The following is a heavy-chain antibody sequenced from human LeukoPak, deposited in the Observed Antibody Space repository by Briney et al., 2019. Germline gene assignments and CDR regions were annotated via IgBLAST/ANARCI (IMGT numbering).Heavy chain of an antibody. Sequence: GRSLRLSCAASGFTFSSYGMHWVRQAPGKGLEWVAVIWYDGSNKYYADSVKGRFTISRDNSKNTLYLQMNSLRAEDTAVYYCAREWQGNDCWGQGTLVTVSS. J-gene: IGHJ4*02. CDR3: AREWQGNDC. V-gene: IGHV3-33*01. CDR1: GFTFSSYG. CDR2: IWYDGSNK. D-gene: IGHD5-24*01.